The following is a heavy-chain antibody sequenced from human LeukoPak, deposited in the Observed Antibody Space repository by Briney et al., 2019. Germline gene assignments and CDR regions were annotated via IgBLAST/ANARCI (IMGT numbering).Heavy chain of an antibody. CDR1: GSRFTTYW. J-gene: IGHJ5*02. CDR3: ARLYDSSGYYYVGWFDP. V-gene: IGHV5-51*01. D-gene: IGHD3-22*01. Sequence: GESLKISCNGSGSRFTTYWIGWVRQLPGKGLEWMGIIYPGDSDTRYSPSFQGQVTISVDKSISTAYLQWSSLKASDTAMYYCARLYDSSGYYYVGWFDPWGQGTLVTVSS. CDR2: IYPGDSDT.